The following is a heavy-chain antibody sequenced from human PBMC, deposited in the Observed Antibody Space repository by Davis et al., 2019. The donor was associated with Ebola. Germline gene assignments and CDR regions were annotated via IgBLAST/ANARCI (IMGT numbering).Heavy chain of an antibody. J-gene: IGHJ5*02. CDR2: IYYSGST. CDR3: ASRQAAPDRGPWFDP. V-gene: IGHV4-39*01. D-gene: IGHD6-13*01. Sequence: MPGGSLRLSCAASGFTFSNYWMSWSRQPPGKGLEWIGSIYYSGSTYYNPSLKSRVTISVDTSKNQFSLKLSSVTAADTAVYYCASRQAAPDRGPWFDPWGQGTLVTVSS. CDR1: GFTFSNYW.